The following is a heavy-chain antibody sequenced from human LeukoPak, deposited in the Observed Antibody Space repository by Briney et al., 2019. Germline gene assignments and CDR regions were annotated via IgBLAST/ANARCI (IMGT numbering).Heavy chain of an antibody. CDR1: GFSFSSYE. V-gene: IGHV3-48*03. CDR3: ARVRGEAPFDY. D-gene: IGHD3-10*01. J-gene: IGHJ4*02. Sequence: GGSLRLSCAASGFSFSSYEMAWVRQAPGKGLEWLSFISNRDNTIYTADSVKGRFTISRDNAKNSLYLQINSLRADDTAIYYCARVRGEAPFDYWGLGTLVTVSS. CDR2: ISNRDNTI.